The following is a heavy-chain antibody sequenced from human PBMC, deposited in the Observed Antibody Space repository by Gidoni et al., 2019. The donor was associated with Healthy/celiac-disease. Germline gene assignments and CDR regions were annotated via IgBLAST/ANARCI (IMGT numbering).Heavy chain of an antibody. CDR1: GSTFDAYT. Sequence: EVQLVESGGVVVQPGGSLSLSCAASGSTFDAYTMHWVRQAPGKGLEWVSLISWDGGSTYYADSVKGRFTISRDNSKNSLYLQMNSLRTEDTALYYCAKDMGVYGGYDLVFDYWGQGTLVTVSS. V-gene: IGHV3-43*01. J-gene: IGHJ4*02. CDR3: AKDMGVYGGYDLVFDY. D-gene: IGHD5-12*01. CDR2: ISWDGGST.